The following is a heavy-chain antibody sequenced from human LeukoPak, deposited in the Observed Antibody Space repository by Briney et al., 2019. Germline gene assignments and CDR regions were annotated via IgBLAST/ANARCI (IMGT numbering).Heavy chain of an antibody. D-gene: IGHD5-24*01. J-gene: IGHJ4*02. CDR1: GFTFSSYS. CDR3: ARLYLPATRFDY. CDR2: ISSSSRYI. V-gene: IGHV3-21*04. Sequence: GGSLRLSCAASGFTFSSYSMNWVRQAPGKGLEWVSSISSSSRYIYYADSLKGRFTISRDNAKNSLYLQMNSLRAEDTAVYYCARLYLPATRFDYWGQGTLVTVSS.